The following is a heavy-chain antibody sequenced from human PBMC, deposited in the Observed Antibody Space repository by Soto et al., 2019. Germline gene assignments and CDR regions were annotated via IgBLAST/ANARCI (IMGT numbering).Heavy chain of an antibody. CDR1: GYTFTGYY. V-gene: IGHV1-18*04. Sequence: GASVKVSCKASGYTFTGYYMHWVRQAPGQGLEWMGWISAYSGNTVYTQRFKGRLTMATDTSTGTAYMGLRSLRSDDTAVYYCARDFYQSSGYCDYWGQGTLVTVSS. CDR3: ARDFYQSSGYCDY. D-gene: IGHD3-22*01. CDR2: ISAYSGNT. J-gene: IGHJ4*02.